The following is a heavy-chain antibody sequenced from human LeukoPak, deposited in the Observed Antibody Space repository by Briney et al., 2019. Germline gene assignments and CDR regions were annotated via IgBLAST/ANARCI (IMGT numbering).Heavy chain of an antibody. CDR3: ASTPHSKELPD. Sequence: GGSLRLSCAASGFTFSDYYMSWIRQAPGKGLEWVSYISSSGRTIYYGDSVKGRFTISRDNAKNSLYLQMNSLRAEDTAVYYCASTPHSKELPDWGQGTLVTVSS. D-gene: IGHD1-7*01. CDR1: GFTFSDYY. V-gene: IGHV3-11*04. J-gene: IGHJ4*02. CDR2: ISSSGRTI.